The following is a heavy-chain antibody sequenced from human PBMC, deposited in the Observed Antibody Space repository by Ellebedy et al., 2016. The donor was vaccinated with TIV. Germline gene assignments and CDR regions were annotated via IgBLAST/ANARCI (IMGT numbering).Heavy chain of an antibody. D-gene: IGHD3-22*01. J-gene: IGHJ4*02. CDR2: ISSTGSRT. CDR1: VFTFSSYA. V-gene: IGHV3-23*01. Sequence: PGGSLRLSCAASVFTFSSYAMSWVRQAPGKGLEWVSTISSTGSRTYYADSVEGRFIISRDNSKKTLYLQMNSLRAEDTAVYYCAKGRGGGSDTSAPRYYFDYWGLGTLVTVSS. CDR3: AKGRGGGSDTSAPRYYFDY.